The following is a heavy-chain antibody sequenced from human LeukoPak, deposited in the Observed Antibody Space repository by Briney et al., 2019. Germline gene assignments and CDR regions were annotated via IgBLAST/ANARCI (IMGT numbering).Heavy chain of an antibody. CDR3: ARDGMVGATTFDY. Sequence: GGSLRLSCAAYGFTYSSYWMSWVRQAPGKGLEWVANIKQDGSEKYYVDSVKGRFTISRDNAKNSLYLQMNSMRAEDTAVYYCARDGMVGATTFDYWGQGTLVTVSS. V-gene: IGHV3-7*01. J-gene: IGHJ4*02. CDR2: IKQDGSEK. CDR1: GFTYSSYW. D-gene: IGHD1-26*01.